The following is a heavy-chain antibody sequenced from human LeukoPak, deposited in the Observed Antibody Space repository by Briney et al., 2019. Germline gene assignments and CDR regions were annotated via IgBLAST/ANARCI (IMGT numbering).Heavy chain of an antibody. CDR1: GGTFSSYT. J-gene: IGHJ5*02. Sequence: GSSVKVSCKASGGTFSSYTISWVRQAPGQGLEWMGWISAYNGNTNYAQKLQGRVTMTTDTSTSTAYMELRSLRSDDTAVYYCARAPTYYDSSGYHFGPTGASSVPFDPWGQGTLVTVSS. CDR2: ISAYNGNT. D-gene: IGHD3-22*01. CDR3: ARAPTYYDSSGYHFGPTGASSVPFDP. V-gene: IGHV1-18*01.